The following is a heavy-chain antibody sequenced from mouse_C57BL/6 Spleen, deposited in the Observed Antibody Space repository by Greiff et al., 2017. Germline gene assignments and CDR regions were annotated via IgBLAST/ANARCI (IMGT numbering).Heavy chain of an antibody. Sequence: QVHVKQSGAELVKPGASVKMSCKASGYTFTSYWITWVKQRPGQGLEWIGDIYPGSGSTNYNEKFKSKATLTVDTSSSTAYMQLSSLTSEDSAVYYCARTGYYYGSSHYYAMDYWGQGTSVTVSS. CDR3: ARTGYYYGSSHYYAMDY. CDR1: GYTFTSYW. D-gene: IGHD1-1*01. CDR2: IYPGSGST. J-gene: IGHJ4*01. V-gene: IGHV1-55*01.